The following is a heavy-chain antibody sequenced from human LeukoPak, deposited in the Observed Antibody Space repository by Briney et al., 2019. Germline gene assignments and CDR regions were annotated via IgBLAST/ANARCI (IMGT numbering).Heavy chain of an antibody. CDR3: ARDSTPIGHYYDSSGYSDY. D-gene: IGHD3-22*01. J-gene: IGHJ4*02. CDR2: ISYDGSNK. CDR1: GFTFSSYA. Sequence: GGSLRLSCAASGFTFSSYAMHWVRQAPGKGLEWVAVISYDGSNKYYADSVKGRFTISRDNSKNTLYLQMNSLRAEDTAVYYRARDSTPIGHYYDSSGYSDYWGQGTLVTVSS. V-gene: IGHV3-30*04.